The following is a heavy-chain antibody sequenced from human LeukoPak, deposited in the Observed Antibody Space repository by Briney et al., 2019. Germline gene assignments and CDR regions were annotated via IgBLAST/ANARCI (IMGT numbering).Heavy chain of an antibody. CDR2: ISSSGSTI. J-gene: IGHJ4*02. CDR3: ARYGVVPAAIGLYYFDY. V-gene: IGHV3-48*03. CDR1: GFTFSSYE. Sequence: GGSLRLSCAASGFTFSSYEMNWVRQAPGKGLEWVSYISSSGSTIYYAGSVKGRFTISRDNAKNSLYLQMNSLRAEDTAAYYCARYGVVPAAIGLYYFDYWGQGTLVTVSS. D-gene: IGHD2-2*01.